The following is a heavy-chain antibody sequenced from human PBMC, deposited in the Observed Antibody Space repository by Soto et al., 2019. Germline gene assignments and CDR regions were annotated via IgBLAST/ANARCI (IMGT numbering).Heavy chain of an antibody. D-gene: IGHD3-22*01. CDR1: GGSISRGAYY. V-gene: IGHV4-31*03. Sequence: QVQLQESGPGLVKPSQTLSLSCTVSGGSISRGAYYWSWIRQHPGKGLEWIGYINYSGSTYYNPSLKGRVTISVDTSKNQFALKLSSVTAADTAVYYCARAYYDSSGYYQYYFDYWGQGTLVTVSS. J-gene: IGHJ4*02. CDR2: INYSGST. CDR3: ARAYYDSSGYYQYYFDY.